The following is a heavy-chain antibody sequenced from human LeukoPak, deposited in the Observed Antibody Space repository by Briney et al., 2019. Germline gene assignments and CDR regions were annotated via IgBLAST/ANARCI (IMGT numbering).Heavy chain of an antibody. J-gene: IGHJ4*02. CDR1: GFTVSSNY. D-gene: IGHD3-16*01. V-gene: IGHV3-53*01. Sequence: SGGSLRLTCAASGFTVSSNYMSWVRQAPGKGLEWVSVIYSGGSTYYAGSVKGRFTISRDNSKNTLYLQMNSLRAEDTAVYYCAGGGAKTPFDYWGQGTLVTVSS. CDR2: IYSGGST. CDR3: AGGGAKTPFDY.